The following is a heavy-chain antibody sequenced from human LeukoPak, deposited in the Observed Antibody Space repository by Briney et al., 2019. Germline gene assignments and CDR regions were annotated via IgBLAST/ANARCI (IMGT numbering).Heavy chain of an antibody. J-gene: IGHJ4*02. Sequence: GGSLRLSCAASGFXFSSYAMSWVRQAPGKGLQWVSAISGSGGSTYYADSVKGRFTISRDNSKNTLYLQMNSLRAEDTAVYYCAKVLVSARNFDYWGQGTLVTVSS. CDR3: AKVLVSARNFDY. CDR2: ISGSGGST. CDR1: GFXFSSYA. D-gene: IGHD3-9*01. V-gene: IGHV3-23*01.